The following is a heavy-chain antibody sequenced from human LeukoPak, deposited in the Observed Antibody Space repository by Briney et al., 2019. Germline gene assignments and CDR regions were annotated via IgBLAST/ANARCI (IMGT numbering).Heavy chain of an antibody. CDR3: AKSLGTISAPDAFDM. CDR1: GFKFSRNA. Sequence: GGSLRLSCAASGFKFSRNAMHWVREAPGKGLEWVAFIGFDGRDEYYADSVKGRFTISRDNSKDTLYLQIYTLKTEDTAVYYCAKSLGTISAPDAFDMWGQGTLITVSS. J-gene: IGHJ3*02. V-gene: IGHV3-30*02. D-gene: IGHD1-1*01. CDR2: IGFDGRDE.